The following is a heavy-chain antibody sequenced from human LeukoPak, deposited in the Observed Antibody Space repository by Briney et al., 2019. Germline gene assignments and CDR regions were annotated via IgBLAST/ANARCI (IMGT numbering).Heavy chain of an antibody. V-gene: IGHV4-39*01. CDR3: ARHNEIHFDY. J-gene: IGHJ4*02. CDR1: GGSTSGGTYY. CDR2: IYYSGST. Sequence: SETLSLTCTVSGGSTSGGTYYWGWIRQPPGEGLEWIGSIYYSGSTYYNPSLKGRVTISIDTSKNQFSLKLRSVTAADTTVYYCARHNEIHFDYWGQGILVTVSS.